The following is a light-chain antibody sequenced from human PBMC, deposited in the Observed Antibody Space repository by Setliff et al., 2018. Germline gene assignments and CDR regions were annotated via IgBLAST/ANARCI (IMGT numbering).Light chain of an antibody. V-gene: IGLV3-1*01. CDR2: QDR. Sequence: SELTQPPSVSVSPGQEASITCSGDKLGDKFVSWYQQKSDQSPVLVIYQDRQRPSGIPERFSGSTSRNTATLTISGTQAMDEADYYCQAWDSSTYVFGTGTKVTVL. J-gene: IGLJ1*01. CDR1: KLGDKF. CDR3: QAWDSSTYV.